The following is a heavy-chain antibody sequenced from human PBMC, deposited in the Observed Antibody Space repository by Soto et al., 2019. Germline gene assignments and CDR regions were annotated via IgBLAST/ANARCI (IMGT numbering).Heavy chain of an antibody. J-gene: IGHJ4*02. Sequence: PVGSLRLSCAASGCIFSSFAMHWVRQAPVKVLEWVALISYSGDNEYYADSVKGRFTISRDNSMNTLYLQMNSLRAEDTAVYYCARDRGYDSSGYYFMWGQGTLVTVYS. V-gene: IGHV3-30-3*01. CDR1: GCIFSSFA. CDR3: ARDRGYDSSGYYFM. D-gene: IGHD3-22*01. CDR2: ISYSGDNE.